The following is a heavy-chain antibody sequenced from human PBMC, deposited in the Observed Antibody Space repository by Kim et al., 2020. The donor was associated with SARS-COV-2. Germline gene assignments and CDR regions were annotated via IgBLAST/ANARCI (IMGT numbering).Heavy chain of an antibody. CDR3: ARDRGLTPRGMDV. J-gene: IGHJ6*02. V-gene: IGHV3-21*01. D-gene: IGHD3-9*01. Sequence: YADSVKGRCTISRDNAKNSLYLQMNSLRAEDTAVYYCARDRGLTPRGMDVWGQGTTVTVSS.